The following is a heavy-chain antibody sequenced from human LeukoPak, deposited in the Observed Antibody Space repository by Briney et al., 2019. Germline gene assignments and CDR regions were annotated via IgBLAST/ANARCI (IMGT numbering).Heavy chain of an antibody. D-gene: IGHD5-12*01. J-gene: IGHJ4*02. Sequence: SETLSLTCTVSGGSISYYYWSWIRQSPGKGLEWIGYIYYSGNTNYNPSLKSRLIMSLDTSMNQFSLRLTSVTAADTAVYYCARDDFDNSGYRPFYFWGQGTLVTVSS. CDR1: GGSISYYY. V-gene: IGHV4-59*12. CDR2: IYYSGNT. CDR3: ARDDFDNSGYRPFYF.